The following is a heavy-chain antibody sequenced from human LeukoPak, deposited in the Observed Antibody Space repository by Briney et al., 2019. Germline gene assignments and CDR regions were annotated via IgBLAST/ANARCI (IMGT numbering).Heavy chain of an antibody. V-gene: IGHV3-48*03. D-gene: IGHD3-16*02. Sequence: PGGSLRLSCAASGFTFSSYEMNWVRQAPGKGLEWVSYISSSGSTIYYADSVKGRFTISRDNAKNSLYLQMNSLGAEDTAVYYCAKGPPDYDYVWGSYRFWTEGYYYMDVWGKGTTVTISS. CDR2: ISSSGSTI. J-gene: IGHJ6*03. CDR1: GFTFSSYE. CDR3: AKGPPDYDYVWGSYRFWTEGYYYMDV.